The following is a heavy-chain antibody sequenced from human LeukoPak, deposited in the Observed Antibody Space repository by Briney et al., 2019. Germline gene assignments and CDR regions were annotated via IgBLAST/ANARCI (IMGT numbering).Heavy chain of an antibody. CDR3: AIVRIAAAGYYFDN. V-gene: IGHV4-61*02. Sequence: SETLSLTCTVSGGSISSGSYYWTWIRQPAGKGLEWIGRIYSSGSTNYNPSLKSRVTISIDTSKNHFSLKLTSVTAADTPVYYCAIVRIAAAGYYFDNWGQGTLVTVSS. CDR1: GGSISSGSYY. D-gene: IGHD6-13*01. CDR2: IYSSGST. J-gene: IGHJ4*02.